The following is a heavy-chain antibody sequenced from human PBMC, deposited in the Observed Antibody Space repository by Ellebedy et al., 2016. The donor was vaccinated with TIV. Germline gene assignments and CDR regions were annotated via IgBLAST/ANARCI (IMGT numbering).Heavy chain of an antibody. D-gene: IGHD1-14*01. CDR2: ISNSGSVM. CDR1: GFTFSDYY. CDR3: VRGRRYNSNPFEY. J-gene: IGHJ4*02. Sequence: GGSLRLSXAASGFTFSDYYMTWIRQAPGKGLEWLSYISNSGSVMYYADSVKGRFTISRDNAENSLHLQMNSLRAEDTAFYYCVRGRRYNSNPFEYWGQGTLVTVFS. V-gene: IGHV3-11*01.